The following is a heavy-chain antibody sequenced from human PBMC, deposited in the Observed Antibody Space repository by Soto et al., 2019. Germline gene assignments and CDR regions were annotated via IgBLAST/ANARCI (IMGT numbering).Heavy chain of an antibody. CDR2: INSDGSST. V-gene: IGHV3-74*01. D-gene: IGHD6-19*01. CDR1: GFTFSSYW. CDR3: ARGYSSGWFQVGAFDI. Sequence: GGSLRLSCAASGFTFSSYWMHWVRQAPGKGLVWVSRINSDGSSTSYADSVKGRFTISGDNAKNTLYLQMNSLRAEDTAVYYCARGYSSGWFQVGAFDIWGQGTMVKVS. J-gene: IGHJ3*02.